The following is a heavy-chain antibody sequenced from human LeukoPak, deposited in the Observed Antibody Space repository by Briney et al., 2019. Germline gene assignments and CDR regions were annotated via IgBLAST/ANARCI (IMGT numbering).Heavy chain of an antibody. J-gene: IGHJ3*02. Sequence: GGSLRLSCAASGSMFSDFGMQWVRQAPGKGRAGVAIIWYDGSNKYYADSVKGRFTISRDNSQNTMYLQMNSLRAEDTAVYYCAKAVCSGASCFSNSRDAFDIWGQGTMVTVSS. D-gene: IGHD2-15*01. V-gene: IGHV3-33*06. CDR1: GSMFSDFG. CDR3: AKAVCSGASCFSNSRDAFDI. CDR2: IWYDGSNK.